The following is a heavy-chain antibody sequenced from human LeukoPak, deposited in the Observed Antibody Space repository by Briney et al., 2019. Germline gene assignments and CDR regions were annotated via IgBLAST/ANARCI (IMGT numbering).Heavy chain of an antibody. J-gene: IGHJ4*02. D-gene: IGHD3-10*01. CDR3: VSGTGWVFDY. CDR1: GFPFSGHW. V-gene: IGHV3-7*01. CDR2: IKQDGSER. Sequence: GGSLRLSCVGAGFPFSGHWMNWGRQAPGKRLERVANIKQDGSERYYVESVKGRFSISRDNAKNSQSLQMNSLRVEDTAVYYCVSGTGWVFDYWGQGTLVTVSS.